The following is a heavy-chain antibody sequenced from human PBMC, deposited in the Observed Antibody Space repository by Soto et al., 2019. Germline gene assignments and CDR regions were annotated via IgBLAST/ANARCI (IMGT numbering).Heavy chain of an antibody. CDR3: TTDGGIAANGAFVI. V-gene: IGHV3-15*07. J-gene: IGHJ3*02. D-gene: IGHD6-25*01. CDR2: IKSKTDGGTT. Sequence: GGSLRLSCADSGFTFSNAWMNWVRQAPGKGLEWVGRIKSKTDGGTTDYAAPVKGRFTISRDDSKNTLYLQMNSLKTEDTAVYYCTTDGGIAANGAFVIWGQGTMVTVSS. CDR1: GFTFSNAW.